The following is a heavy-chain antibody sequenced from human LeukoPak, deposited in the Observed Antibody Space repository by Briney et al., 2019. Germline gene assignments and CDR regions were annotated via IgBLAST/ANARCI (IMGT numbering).Heavy chain of an antibody. CDR3: ARDGERGGYSGYDLSY. V-gene: IGHV1-2*04. CDR1: GCTFTGYY. J-gene: IGHJ4*02. Sequence: ASVKVSCKASGCTFTGYYMHWVRQAPGQGLEWMGWINPNSGGTNYAQKFQGWVTMTRDTSISTAYMELSRLRSDDTAVYYCARDGERGGYSGYDLSYWGQGTPVTVSS. D-gene: IGHD5-12*01. CDR2: INPNSGGT.